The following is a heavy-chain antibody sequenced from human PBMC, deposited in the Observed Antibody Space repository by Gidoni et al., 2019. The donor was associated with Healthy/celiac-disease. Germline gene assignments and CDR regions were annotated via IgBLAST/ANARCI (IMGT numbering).Heavy chain of an antibody. J-gene: IGHJ5*02. CDR2: IWYDGSNK. CDR3: AGIAARIGWFDP. V-gene: IGHV3-33*01. CDR1: GFTFSSYG. Sequence: VQLVESGGGVVQPGRSLRLSCAASGFTFSSYGMHWVRQAPGKGLEWVAVIWYDGSNKYYADSVKGRFTISRDNSKNTLYLQMNSLRAEDTAVYYCAGIAARIGWFDPWGQGTLVTVSS. D-gene: IGHD6-6*01.